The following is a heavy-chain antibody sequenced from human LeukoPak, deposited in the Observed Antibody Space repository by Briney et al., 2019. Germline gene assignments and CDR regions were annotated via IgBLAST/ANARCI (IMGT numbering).Heavy chain of an antibody. CDR2: IGTYGGDT. D-gene: IGHD2-2*02. Sequence: ASVKVSCKATSRISWVRQAPGQGLEWMGWIGTYGGDTYYAQKFQGRVTLTTDTSTSTAYMELRSLRSDDTALYYCARTCSSSSCYMVHWGQGTLVTVSS. CDR1: TSR. CDR3: ARTCSSSSCYMVH. V-gene: IGHV1-18*01. J-gene: IGHJ4*02.